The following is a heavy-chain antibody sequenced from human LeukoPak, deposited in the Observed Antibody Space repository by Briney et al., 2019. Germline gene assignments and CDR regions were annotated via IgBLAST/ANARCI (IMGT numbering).Heavy chain of an antibody. CDR1: GFTFSSYG. V-gene: IGHV3-30*18. D-gene: IGHD3-16*02. J-gene: IGHJ4*02. Sequence: PGGSLRLSCAASGFTFSSYGMHWVRQAPGKGLEWVAVISYDGSNKYYADSVKGRFTISRDNSKNTLYLQMNSLRAEDTAVYYCAKDYYDYAWGSYPFDYWGQGTLVTVSS. CDR2: ISYDGSNK. CDR3: AKDYYDYAWGSYPFDY.